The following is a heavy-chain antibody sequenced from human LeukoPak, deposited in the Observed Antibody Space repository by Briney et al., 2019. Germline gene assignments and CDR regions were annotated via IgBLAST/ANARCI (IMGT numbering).Heavy chain of an antibody. CDR1: GYSFTNYR. CDR3: ARHLSSITSCPNY. Sequence: GESLKISCKGSGYSFTNYRISWVRHMPGRGLEWMGWIDASDSYTNYSPSFQGHVTISADKSSSTAYLQWSSLKASDTAIYYCARHLSSITSCPNYWGPGTLVTVSS. J-gene: IGHJ4*02. D-gene: IGHD2-2*01. V-gene: IGHV5-10-1*01. CDR2: IDASDSYT.